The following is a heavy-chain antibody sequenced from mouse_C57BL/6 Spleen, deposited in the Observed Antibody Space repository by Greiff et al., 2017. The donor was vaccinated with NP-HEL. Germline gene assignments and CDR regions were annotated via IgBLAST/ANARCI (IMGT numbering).Heavy chain of an antibody. CDR3: ARGTTVVASYWYFDV. CDR2: ISSGSSTI. V-gene: IGHV5-17*01. Sequence: EVKLVESGGGLVKPGGSLKLSCAASGFTFSDYGMHWVRQAPEKGLEWVAYISSGSSTIYYADTVKGRFTISRDNAKNTLFLQMTSLRSEDTARYYWARGTTVVASYWYFDVWGTGTTVTVSS. CDR1: GFTFSDYG. D-gene: IGHD1-1*01. J-gene: IGHJ1*03.